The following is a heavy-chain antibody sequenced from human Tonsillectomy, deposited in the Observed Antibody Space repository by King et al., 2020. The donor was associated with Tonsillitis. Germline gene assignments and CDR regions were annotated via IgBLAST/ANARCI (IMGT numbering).Heavy chain of an antibody. V-gene: IGHV3-30-3*01. CDR3: ARDLSYYFFDY. Sequence: VQLVESGGGVVQPGRSLRLSCAASGFSFSNYDMHWVRQAPGKGLQWVGIISYDGSNKYYADSVKGRFTISRDNSKNTLYLQMNSLRAEDTAVYYCARDLSYYFFDYWGEGTLVTVSS. CDR1: GFSFSNYD. D-gene: IGHD3-10*01. J-gene: IGHJ4*02. CDR2: ISYDGSNK.